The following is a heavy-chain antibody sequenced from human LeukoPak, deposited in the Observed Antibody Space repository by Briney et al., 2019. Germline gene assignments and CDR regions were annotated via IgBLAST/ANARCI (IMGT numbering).Heavy chain of an antibody. CDR2: IRYDGSNK. CDR3: AKDPYDSTGYSLYYFDY. D-gene: IGHD3-22*01. J-gene: IGHJ4*02. CDR1: GFTFSSYG. Sequence: GGSLRLSCAASGFTFSSYGMHWVRQAPGKGLEWVAFIRYDGSNKYYADSVKGRFTISRDNSKNTLYLQMNSLRANDTAVYYCAKDPYDSTGYSLYYFDYWGQGTLVTVSS. V-gene: IGHV3-30*02.